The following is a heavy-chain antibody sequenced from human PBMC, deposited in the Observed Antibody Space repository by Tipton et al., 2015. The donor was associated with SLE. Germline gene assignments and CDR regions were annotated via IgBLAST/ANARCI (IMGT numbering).Heavy chain of an antibody. CDR2: VSHSRST. Sequence: TLSLTCAVSGGSFSGYAWSWVRQPPGKGLEWIGEVSHSRSTDYNPSLKSRGTISLDTSNNQFSLRLSSVTAADTAVYYCARVRSNYYYYYMDVWGKGTTVTISS. CDR1: GGSFSGYA. D-gene: IGHD4-11*01. CDR3: ARVRSNYYYYYMDV. J-gene: IGHJ6*03. V-gene: IGHV4-34*01.